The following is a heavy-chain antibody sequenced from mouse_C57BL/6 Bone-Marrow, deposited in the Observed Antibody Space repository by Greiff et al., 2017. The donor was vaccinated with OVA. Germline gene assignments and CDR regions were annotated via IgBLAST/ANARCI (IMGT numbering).Heavy chain of an antibody. J-gene: IGHJ4*01. D-gene: IGHD2-13*01. CDR2: IYPRSGNT. Sequence: LVESGAELARPGASVKLSCKASGYTFTSYGISWVKQRTGQGLEWIGEIYPRSGNTYYNEKFKGKATLTADKSSSTAYMELRSLTSEDSAVYFCARWGEDYAMDYWGQGTSVTVSS. V-gene: IGHV1-81*01. CDR1: GYTFTSYG. CDR3: ARWGEDYAMDY.